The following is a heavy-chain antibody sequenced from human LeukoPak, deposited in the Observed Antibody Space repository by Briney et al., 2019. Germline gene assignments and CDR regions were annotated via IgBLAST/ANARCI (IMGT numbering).Heavy chain of an antibody. CDR2: ISPTGDIK. V-gene: IGHV3-11*01. J-gene: IGHJ4*02. CDR1: GFTFGHFY. CDR3: AREHWAAPDH. Sequence: GGSLRLSCEASGFTFGHFYMAWIRQAPGRGLELLSFISPTGDIKKYVDSVKGRFTISRDNAKNSMYLEMNSLSAEDTAFYYCAREHWAAPDHWGQGTLVTVSP. D-gene: IGHD3-16*01.